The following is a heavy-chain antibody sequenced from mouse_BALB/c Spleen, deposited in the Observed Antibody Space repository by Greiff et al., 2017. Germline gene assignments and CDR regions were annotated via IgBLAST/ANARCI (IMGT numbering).Heavy chain of an antibody. V-gene: IGHV1S81*02. CDR1: GYTFTSYY. CDR3: ARAGYYGRGYGFAY. Sequence: QVQLQQPGAELVKPGASVKLSCKASGYTFTSYYMYWVKQRPGQGLEWIGGINPGNGGTNFNEKFKSKATLTVDKSSSTAYMQLSSLTSEDSAVYYYARAGYYGRGYGFAYWGQGTLVTVSA. CDR2: INPGNGGT. J-gene: IGHJ3*01. D-gene: IGHD1-1*01.